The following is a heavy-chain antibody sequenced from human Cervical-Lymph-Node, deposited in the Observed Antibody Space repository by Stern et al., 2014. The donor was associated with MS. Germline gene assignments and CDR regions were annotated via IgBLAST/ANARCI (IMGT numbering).Heavy chain of an antibody. J-gene: IGHJ4*02. V-gene: IGHV7-4-1*02. Sequence: VQLVESGSELKKPGASVKVSCKASGYSFTHFALNWVRHAPGQGLQWMGWINTNTGNPSYAQAFTGRFVFSLDTSVSTAYLQISSLKAEDIAVYYCARDPHDYGDRFDYWGQGTLVTVSS. CDR2: INTNTGNP. CDR1: GYSFTHFA. D-gene: IGHD4-17*01. CDR3: ARDPHDYGDRFDY.